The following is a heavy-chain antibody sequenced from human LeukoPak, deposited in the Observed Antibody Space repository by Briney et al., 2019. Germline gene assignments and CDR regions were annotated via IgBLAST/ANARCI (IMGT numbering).Heavy chain of an antibody. V-gene: IGHV3-74*01. CDR1: GFTFSSYW. J-gene: IGHJ4*02. CDR3: AREGSYCSSTSCYMADFDY. CDR2: INSDGSST. Sequence: GGSLRLSCAASGFTFSSYWMHWVRRAPWKGLVGVSRINSDGSSTSYADSVKGRFTISRDNAKNTLYLQMNSLRAEDTAVYYCAREGSYCSSTSCYMADFDYWGQGTLVTVSS. D-gene: IGHD2-2*02.